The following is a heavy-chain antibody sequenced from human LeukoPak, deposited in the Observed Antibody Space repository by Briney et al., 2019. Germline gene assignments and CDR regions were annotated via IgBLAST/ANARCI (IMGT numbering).Heavy chain of an antibody. V-gene: IGHV4-38-2*02. D-gene: IGHD3-3*01. J-gene: IGHJ4*02. CDR1: GYSISSGYY. Sequence: SETLSLTCTVSGYSISSGYYWGWIRQPPGKGLEWIGSIYPSGSTYYYPSLKSRVTISLDTSKNQFSLKLSSVTAADTAVYYCARVSYDFWSGYYGGFDYWGQGTLVTVSS. CDR2: IYPSGST. CDR3: ARVSYDFWSGYYGGFDY.